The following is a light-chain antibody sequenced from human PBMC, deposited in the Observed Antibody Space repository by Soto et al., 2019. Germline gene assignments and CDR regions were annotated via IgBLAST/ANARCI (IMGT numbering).Light chain of an antibody. Sequence: QSALTQPASVSGSPGQSITISCTGTSSDVGGYNYDSWYQQHPGKAPKLMIYEVNNRPSGVSNRFSGSKSGNTASLTISGLQAEDEAYYYCSSHTTSGTLIFGGGTKLTVL. J-gene: IGLJ2*01. V-gene: IGLV2-14*01. CDR3: SSHTTSGTLI. CDR1: SSDVGGYNY. CDR2: EVN.